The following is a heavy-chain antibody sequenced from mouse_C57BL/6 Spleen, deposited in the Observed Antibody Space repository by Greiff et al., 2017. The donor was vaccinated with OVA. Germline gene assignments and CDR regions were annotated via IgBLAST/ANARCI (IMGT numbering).Heavy chain of an antibody. J-gene: IGHJ4*01. CDR1: GYTFTSYW. CDR3: ARTGSYSMDY. CDR2: IYPSDSET. D-gene: IGHD1-1*02. V-gene: IGHV1-61*01. Sequence: VQLQQPGAELVRPGSSVKLSCKASGYTFTSYWMAWVKQRPGQGLEWIGNIYPSDSETHYNQKFKDKATLTVDKSSSTAYMQLSSLTSEDSAVYYCARTGSYSMDYWGQGTSVTVSS.